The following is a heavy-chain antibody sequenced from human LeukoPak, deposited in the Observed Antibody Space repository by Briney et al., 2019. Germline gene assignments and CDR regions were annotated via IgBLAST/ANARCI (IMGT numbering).Heavy chain of an antibody. V-gene: IGHV1-2*02. CDR2: INPSSGGT. J-gene: IGHJ4*02. D-gene: IGHD2-2*01. CDR1: GYTFTGYY. CDR3: ARGLRDLPAFDS. Sequence: ASVKVSCKASGYTFTGYYMLWVRQAPGQGLEWMGWINPSSGGTNYAQKFQGRVTMTGDTSISTAYMELRRLRSDDTAVYYCARGLRDLPAFDSWGQGTLVTVSS.